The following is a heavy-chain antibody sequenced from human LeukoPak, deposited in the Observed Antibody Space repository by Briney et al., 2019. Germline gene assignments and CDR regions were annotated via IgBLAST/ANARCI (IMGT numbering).Heavy chain of an antibody. D-gene: IGHD3-22*01. Sequence: GGSLRLSCAASGFTFSDYYMSWIRQAPGKGLEWVSYISSSGSTIYYADSVKGRFTISRDNAKNSLYLQMNSLRAEDTAVYYCASMGXYYDSXGYYRXWGQGTLVTVSS. V-gene: IGHV3-11*01. CDR3: ASMGXYYDSXGYYRX. CDR1: GFTFSDYY. J-gene: IGHJ4*02. CDR2: ISSSGSTI.